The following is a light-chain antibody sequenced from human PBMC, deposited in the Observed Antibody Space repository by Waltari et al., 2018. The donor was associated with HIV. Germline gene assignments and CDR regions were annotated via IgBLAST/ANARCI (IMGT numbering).Light chain of an antibody. J-gene: IGLJ2*01. CDR3: AAWDGSLSAYVI. Sequence: QSVLTQPPSASGTPGQRVTISCSGSSSNIGSNYVYWYQQLPGTAPKLLIYRNNQRPSGGPDRCSGSKSGTSASLAISGLRSDDEADYDCAAWDGSLSAYVIVGGGTKLTVL. CDR2: RNN. V-gene: IGLV1-47*01. CDR1: SSNIGSNY.